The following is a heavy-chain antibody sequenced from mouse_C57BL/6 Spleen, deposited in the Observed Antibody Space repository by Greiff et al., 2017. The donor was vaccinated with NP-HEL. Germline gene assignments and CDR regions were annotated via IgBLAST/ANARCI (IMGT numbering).Heavy chain of an antibody. CDR2: ISYDGSN. D-gene: IGHD4-1*01. CDR1: GYSITSGYY. J-gene: IGHJ2*01. V-gene: IGHV3-6*01. CDR3: ARGGWDGGFDY. Sequence: EVKLMESGPGLVKPSQSLSLTCSVTGYSITSGYYWNWIRQFPGNKLEWMGYISYDGSNNYNPSLKNRISITRDTSKNQFFLKLNSVTTEDTATYYCARGGWDGGFDYWGQGTTLTVSS.